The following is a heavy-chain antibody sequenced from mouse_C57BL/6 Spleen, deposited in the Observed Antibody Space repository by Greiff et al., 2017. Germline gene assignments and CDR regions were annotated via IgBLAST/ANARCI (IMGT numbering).Heavy chain of an antibody. V-gene: IGHV1-64*01. Sequence: QVQLQQPGAELVKPGASVKLSCKASGYTFTSYWMHWVKQRPGQGLEWIGMIHPNSGSTNYNEKFKSKATLTVDKSSSTAYMQLSSLTSEDSAVYYCARCDDGYYYFDYWGQGTTLTVSS. CDR2: IHPNSGST. D-gene: IGHD2-3*01. J-gene: IGHJ2*01. CDR3: ARCDDGYYYFDY. CDR1: GYTFTSYW.